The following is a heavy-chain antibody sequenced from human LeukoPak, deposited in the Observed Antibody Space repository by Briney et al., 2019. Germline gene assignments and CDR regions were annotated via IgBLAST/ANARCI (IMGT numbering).Heavy chain of an antibody. CDR2: IDYRGST. J-gene: IGHJ6*02. CDR1: GDSISTYY. V-gene: IGHV4-59*12. D-gene: IGHD3-10*01. CDR3: ARVGLITMVRGVIQNYYYYGMDV. Sequence: SETLSLTCTVSGDSISTYYWSWIRQPPGKGLEWIAYIDYRGSTTYNPSLRSRVTISVDTSRNQFSLKLSSVTAADTAVYYCARVGLITMVRGVIQNYYYYGMDVWGQGTTVTVSS.